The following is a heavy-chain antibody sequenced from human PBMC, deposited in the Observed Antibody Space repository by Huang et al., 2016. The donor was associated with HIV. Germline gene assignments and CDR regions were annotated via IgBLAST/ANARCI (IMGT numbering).Heavy chain of an antibody. CDR3: ARIEGGSVGPYYYYYGMDV. V-gene: IGHV3-11*01. J-gene: IGHJ6*02. CDR2: ISSSGSII. CDR1: GFTFSGYY. D-gene: IGHD3-16*01. Sequence: GGGLVKPGGSLRLSCAASGFTFSGYYMTWIRQAPGKGLEWVSYISSSGSIIYYADSVKGRFTISRDNAKKSLYLQMNSLRAEDTAVYYCARIEGGSVGPYYYYYGMDVWGQGTTVTVSS.